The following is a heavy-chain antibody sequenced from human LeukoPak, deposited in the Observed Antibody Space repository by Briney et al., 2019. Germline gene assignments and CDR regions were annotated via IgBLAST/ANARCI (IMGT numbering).Heavy chain of an antibody. CDR3: ARSRSS. CDR1: GFTFSSYS. Sequence: GGSLRLSCAASGFTFSSYSMNWVRQAPGKGLEWVSSIGSSSSYIYYADSVKGRFTISRDNAKNSLYLQMNSLRAEDTAVYYCARSRSSWGQGTLVTVSS. D-gene: IGHD2-2*01. V-gene: IGHV3-21*01. CDR2: IGSSSSYI. J-gene: IGHJ5*02.